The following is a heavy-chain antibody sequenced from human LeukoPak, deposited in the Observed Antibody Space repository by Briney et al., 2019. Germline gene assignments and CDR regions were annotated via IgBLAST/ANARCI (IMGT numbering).Heavy chain of an antibody. J-gene: IGHJ4*02. CDR2: ISYDGSNK. D-gene: IGHD3-9*01. V-gene: IGHV3-30*03. CDR1: GFTFSSYG. CDR3: AGDDILTGYYVY. Sequence: GGSLRLSCAASGFTFSSYGLHWVRQAPGKGLEWVAVISYDGSNKYYADSVKGRFTISRDSSKNTLYLQMNSLRAEDTAVYYCAGDDILTGYYVYWGQGTLVTVSS.